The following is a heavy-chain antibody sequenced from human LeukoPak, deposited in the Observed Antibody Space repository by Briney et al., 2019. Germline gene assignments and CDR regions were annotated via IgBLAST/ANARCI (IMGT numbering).Heavy chain of an antibody. CDR2: ISHNGNT. J-gene: IGHJ4*02. V-gene: IGHV4-59*01. CDR3: ARARRGIAAAGTVFFDY. Sequence: SETLSLTCTVSGGSFSPYYWSWIRQSPGRGLEWIGYISHNGNTKYSPSLNSRVTISLDTSKNQFSLKLSSVTAADTAVYYCARARRGIAAAGTVFFDYWGQGTLVTVSS. CDR1: GGSFSPYY. D-gene: IGHD6-13*01.